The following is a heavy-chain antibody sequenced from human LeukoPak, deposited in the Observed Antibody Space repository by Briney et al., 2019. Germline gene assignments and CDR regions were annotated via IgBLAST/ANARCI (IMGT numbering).Heavy chain of an antibody. CDR1: GGSFSGYY. CDR2: INHSGST. CDR3: ARRYFDC. J-gene: IGHJ4*02. V-gene: IGHV4-34*01. Sequence: PSETLSLTCAVYGGSFSGYYWSWIRQPPGKGLEWIGEINHSGSTNYNPSLKSRVTISVDSSKNQFSLKLSSVTAADTAVYYCARRYFDCWGQGTLVTVSS.